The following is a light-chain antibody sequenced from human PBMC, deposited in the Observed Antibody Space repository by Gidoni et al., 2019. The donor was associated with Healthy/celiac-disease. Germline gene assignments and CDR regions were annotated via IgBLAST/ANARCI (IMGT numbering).Light chain of an antibody. Sequence: DMQRSQSPSTLSASVGDRVTITCRASQSISSWLAWYQQKQGNAPKLLIYKASSLESGVPSRFSGSGSGTEFTLTISSLQPADFAPYYCQQYNRYGTFGQGTKVEIK. J-gene: IGKJ1*01. CDR3: QQYNRYGT. V-gene: IGKV1-5*03. CDR2: KAS. CDR1: QSISSW.